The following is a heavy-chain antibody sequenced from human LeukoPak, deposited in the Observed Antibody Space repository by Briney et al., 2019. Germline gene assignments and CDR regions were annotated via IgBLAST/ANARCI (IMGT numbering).Heavy chain of an antibody. V-gene: IGHV1-2*02. D-gene: IGHD1-7*01. CDR2: INPNSGGT. J-gene: IGHJ5*02. CDR1: GYTFTGYY. CDR3: AREGHYITGTTSDWLDP. Sequence: ASVKVSCKASGYTFTGYYMHWVRQAPGQGLEWMGWINPNSGGTNYAQKFQGRVTMTRDTSISTAYMELSRLRSDDTAVYYCAREGHYITGTTSDWLDPWGQGTLVTVSS.